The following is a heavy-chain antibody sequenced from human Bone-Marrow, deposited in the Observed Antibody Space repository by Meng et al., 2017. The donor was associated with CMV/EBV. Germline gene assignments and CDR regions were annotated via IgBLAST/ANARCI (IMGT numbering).Heavy chain of an antibody. J-gene: IGHJ6*01. V-gene: IGHV3-21*01. CDR2: ISSSSSYI. CDR3: AIFYSSSSGGTGYYYYGMAV. CDR1: GFTFSSYS. Sequence: GGSLRLSCAASGFTFSSYSMNWVRQAPGKGLEWVSSISSSSSYIYYADSVKGRFTISRDNAKNSLYLQMNSLRAEDTAVYYCAIFYSSSSGGTGYYYYGMAVWGQGHTVNVAS. D-gene: IGHD6-6*01.